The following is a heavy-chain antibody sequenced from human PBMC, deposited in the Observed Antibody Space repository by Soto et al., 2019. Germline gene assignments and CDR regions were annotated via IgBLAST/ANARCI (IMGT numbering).Heavy chain of an antibody. Sequence: PSQTMCVPRSVAWAYLGSLFGRCIRKPTGKGLEWIGYIHYSGSSNYNPSLEPRVTMSVDTSKNQFSLKLSSVTAADTAVFYCARGPYHPDAGSYFHPSYFASWRQGSLVTVTS. CDR3: ARGPYHPDAGSYFHPSYFAS. CDR1: WAYLGSLF. CDR2: IHYSGSS. J-gene: IGHJ4*02. V-gene: IGHV4-59*11. D-gene: IGHD3-10*01.